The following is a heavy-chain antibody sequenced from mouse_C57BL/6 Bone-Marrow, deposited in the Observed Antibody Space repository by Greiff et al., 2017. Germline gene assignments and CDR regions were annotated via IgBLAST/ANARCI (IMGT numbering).Heavy chain of an antibody. V-gene: IGHV1-64*01. CDR2: IHPNSGST. D-gene: IGHD1-1*01. J-gene: IGHJ2*01. Sequence: QVQLQQPGAELVKPGASVKLSCKASGYTFTSYWMHWVKQRPGQGLEWIGMIHPNSGSTNYTEKFKSKATLTVDKSSSTAYMQLSSLTSEEAAVYYCARESTTVVATDYWGQGTTLTVSS. CDR1: GYTFTSYW. CDR3: ARESTTVVATDY.